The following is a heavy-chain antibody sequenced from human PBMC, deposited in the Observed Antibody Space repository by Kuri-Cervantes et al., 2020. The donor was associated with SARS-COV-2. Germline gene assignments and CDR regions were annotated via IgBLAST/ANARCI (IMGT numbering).Heavy chain of an antibody. CDR2: ISGGGGST. V-gene: IGHV3-43*02. Sequence: GGSLRLSCAASGFTFDDYAMHWVRQAPGKGLEWVSTISGGGGSTYYADSVKGRFTISRDNAKNSLYLQMNSLRAEDTAVYYCARDWGELGKDYWGQGTLVTVSS. CDR3: ARDWGELGKDY. CDR1: GFTFDDYA. J-gene: IGHJ4*02. D-gene: IGHD7-27*01.